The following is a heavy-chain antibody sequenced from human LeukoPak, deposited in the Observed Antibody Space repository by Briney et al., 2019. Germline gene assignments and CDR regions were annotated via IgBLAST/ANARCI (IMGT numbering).Heavy chain of an antibody. J-gene: IGHJ5*02. CDR3: ARRVSTTNTYNWFDP. D-gene: IGHD2-8*01. CDR1: GFTFSSYS. V-gene: IGHV3-48*02. Sequence: GGSLRLSCAASGFTFSSYSMNGVRQARGKGLEGVSYISGSSSTIYYSDSVRGRFSISRDNTKNSLYLQMNRLRDEDTAVYYCARRVSTTNTYNWFDPWGQGTLVTVSS. CDR2: ISGSSSTI.